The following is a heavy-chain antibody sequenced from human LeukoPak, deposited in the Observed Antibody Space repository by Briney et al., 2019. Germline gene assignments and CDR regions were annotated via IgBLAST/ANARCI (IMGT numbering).Heavy chain of an antibody. J-gene: IGHJ4*02. CDR2: IYYSGST. Sequence: PSETLSLTCTVSGGSISSSSYYWGWIRQPPGKGLEWIGSIYYSGSTYYNPSLKSRVTISVDTSKNQFSLKLSSVTAADTAVYYCARRRFLRGPDVVNPFDYWGQGTLVTVSS. V-gene: IGHV4-39*01. D-gene: IGHD5/OR15-5a*01. CDR3: ARRRFLRGPDVVNPFDY. CDR1: GGSISSSSYY.